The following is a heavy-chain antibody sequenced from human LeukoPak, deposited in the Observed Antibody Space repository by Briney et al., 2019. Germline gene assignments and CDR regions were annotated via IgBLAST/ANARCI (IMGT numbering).Heavy chain of an antibody. CDR2: ISGSGGST. V-gene: IGHV3-23*01. Sequence: GGSLRLSCAASGFTFSSYAMSWVRQAPGKGLEWVSAISGSGGSTYYAGSVKGRFTISRDNSKNTLYLQMNSLRAEDTAVYYCAKRYYDSSGYTAALDYWGQGTLVTVSS. CDR1: GFTFSSYA. D-gene: IGHD3-22*01. CDR3: AKRYYDSSGYTAALDY. J-gene: IGHJ4*02.